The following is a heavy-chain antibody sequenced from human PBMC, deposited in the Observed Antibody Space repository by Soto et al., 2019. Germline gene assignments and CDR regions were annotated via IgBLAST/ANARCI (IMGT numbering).Heavy chain of an antibody. J-gene: IGHJ6*02. V-gene: IGHV3-30*03. Sequence: QVQLAESGGGVVQPGRSLGLSCAASGFTFSIYVMHWVRQAPGKGLEWVALISYDGNKKYYIDSVKGRFTISRDNSKNTLNLQMNSLRADDTAVYYCGRSRVGGVIGRGYNYGMDVWGQGPTVTVSS. D-gene: IGHD3-16*02. CDR2: ISYDGNKK. CDR3: GRSRVGGVIGRGYNYGMDV. CDR1: GFTFSIYV.